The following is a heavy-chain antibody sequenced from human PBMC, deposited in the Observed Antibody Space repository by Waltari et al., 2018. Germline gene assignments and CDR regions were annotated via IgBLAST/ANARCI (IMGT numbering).Heavy chain of an antibody. V-gene: IGHV4-59*01. CDR3: ARGRNPGWYFDL. D-gene: IGHD3-10*01. CDR2: IYYSGST. CDR1: GGSISSYY. J-gene: IGHJ2*01. Sequence: QVQLQESGPGLVKPSETLSLTCTVSGGSISSYYWSWIRQPPGKGLEWIGYIYYSGSTNYNPPLKSRVTISVDTSKNQFSLKLGSVTAADTAVYYCARGRNPGWYFDLWGRGTLVTVSS.